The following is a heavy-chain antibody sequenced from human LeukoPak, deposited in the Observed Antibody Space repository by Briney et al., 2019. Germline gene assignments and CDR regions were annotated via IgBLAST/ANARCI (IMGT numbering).Heavy chain of an antibody. Sequence: SETLSLTCAVYGGSFSGYYWSWIRQPPGKGLEWIGEINHSGSTNYNPSLKSRVTISVDTSKNQFSLKLSSVTAADTAVYYCARSRRNGYKNEEYFDYWGQGTLVTVSS. V-gene: IGHV4-34*01. J-gene: IGHJ4*02. CDR2: INHSGST. CDR1: GGSFSGYY. CDR3: ARSRRNGYKNEEYFDY. D-gene: IGHD5-12*01.